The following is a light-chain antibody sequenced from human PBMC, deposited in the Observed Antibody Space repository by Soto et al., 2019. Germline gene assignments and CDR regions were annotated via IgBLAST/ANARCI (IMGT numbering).Light chain of an antibody. CDR1: QSVTSN. Sequence: EIVTTQSPATLSVSPGERATLSCRASQSVTSNLAWYLQKPGQAPRLLIYRASTRATGIPARFSGSGSGTEFTLTISSLQSEDFAVYYCQQYNNWPRTFGQGTKVEIK. J-gene: IGKJ1*01. CDR3: QQYNNWPRT. V-gene: IGKV3-15*01. CDR2: RAS.